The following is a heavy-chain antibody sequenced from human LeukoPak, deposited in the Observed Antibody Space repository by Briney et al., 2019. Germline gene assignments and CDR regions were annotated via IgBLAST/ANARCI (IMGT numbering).Heavy chain of an antibody. Sequence: SVKVSCKASGGTFSSYAISWVRQAPGQGLEWMGGIIPIFGTANYAQKFQGRVMITADKSTSTAYMELSSLRSEDTAVYYCARSARPYYYDSSGYYFDDYWGQGTLVTVSS. CDR2: IIPIFGTA. CDR1: GGTFSSYA. V-gene: IGHV1-69*06. J-gene: IGHJ4*02. CDR3: ARSARPYYYDSSGYYFDDY. D-gene: IGHD3-22*01.